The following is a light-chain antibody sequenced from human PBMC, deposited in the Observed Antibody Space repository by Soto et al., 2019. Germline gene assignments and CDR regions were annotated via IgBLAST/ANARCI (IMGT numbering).Light chain of an antibody. J-gene: IGKJ4*01. Sequence: EIVMTQSPVTLSVSPGERATLSCRASRSVSSSLAWYQQKPGQAPRLLIYGASTRATGIPARFTGSGSGTEFTLTISSLQSEDFAIYYCQQYDNWPPLTFGGGTKVVIK. CDR3: QQYDNWPPLT. CDR2: GAS. V-gene: IGKV3-15*01. CDR1: RSVSSS.